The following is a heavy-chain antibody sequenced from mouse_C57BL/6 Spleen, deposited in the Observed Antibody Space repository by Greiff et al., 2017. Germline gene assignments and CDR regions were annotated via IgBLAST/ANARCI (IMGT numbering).Heavy chain of an antibody. CDR3: ARGPYYADY. V-gene: IGHV3-6*01. Sequence: EVKLMESGPGLVKPSQSLSLTCSVTGYSITSGYYWNWIRQFPGNKLEWMGYISYDGSNNYNPSLKNRISITRDTSKNQFFLKLNSVTTEDTATYYCARGPYYADYWGQGTTLTVSS. CDR2: ISYDGSN. CDR1: GYSITSGYY. J-gene: IGHJ2*01. D-gene: IGHD2-10*01.